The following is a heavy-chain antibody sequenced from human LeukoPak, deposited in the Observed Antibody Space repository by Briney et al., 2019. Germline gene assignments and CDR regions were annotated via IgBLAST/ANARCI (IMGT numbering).Heavy chain of an antibody. Sequence: GGSLRLSCAASGFNFGNYWMHWVRQAPGKGLVWVSRIKGDGSHTIYADSVKGRFTISRDNAKNTLYLQMKSLRAEVTAVYYCVRDWDHFDFDSWGQGTLVTVSS. J-gene: IGHJ5*01. CDR1: GFNFGNYW. CDR3: VRDWDHFDFDS. V-gene: IGHV3-74*01. D-gene: IGHD3-9*01. CDR2: IKGDGSHT.